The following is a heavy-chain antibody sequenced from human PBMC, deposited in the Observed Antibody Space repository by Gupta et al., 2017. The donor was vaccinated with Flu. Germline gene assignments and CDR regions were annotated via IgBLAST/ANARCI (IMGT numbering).Heavy chain of an antibody. D-gene: IGHD3-3*01. CDR3: ASEIYGVLIVPFDN. V-gene: IGHV1-69*06. Sequence: QVQLVQSGAEVKKPGSSVKVSCKTSRGSLTSYTFTWVRQAPGQGLEWMGGITPLFGTTNYAQKFQGRVTFTADKSTSTAYMELSSLTSEDTAVYYCASEIYGVLIVPFDNWGQGTLVSVSS. J-gene: IGHJ4*02. CDR1: RGSLTSYT. CDR2: ITPLFGTT.